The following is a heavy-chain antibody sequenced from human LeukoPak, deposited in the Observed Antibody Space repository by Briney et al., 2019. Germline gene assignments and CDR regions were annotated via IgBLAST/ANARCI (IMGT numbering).Heavy chain of an antibody. D-gene: IGHD4-17*01. CDR3: ARGLRNDYGDYGPDY. CDR2: IYTDGSST. CDR1: GFTFSSYW. Sequence: PGGSLRLSCAASGFTFSSYWMHWVRQDPGKGLVWVPRIYTDGSSTSYADSVEGRFTISRDNAENTLYLQMNSLRAEDTAVYYCARGLRNDYGDYGPDYWGQGTLVTVSS. J-gene: IGHJ4*02. V-gene: IGHV3-74*01.